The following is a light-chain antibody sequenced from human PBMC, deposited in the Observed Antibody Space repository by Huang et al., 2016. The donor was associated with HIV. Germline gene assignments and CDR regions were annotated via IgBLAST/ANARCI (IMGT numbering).Light chain of an antibody. CDR1: QDINTY. J-gene: IGKJ2*01. Sequence: VIWMTQSPSLLAASTGDRVTITCRVSQDINTYLAWYQQKPGRAPTLSVHGESTLRNGVSSRFSATGSQTDFTLTINCLQSEDFATYYCQQYSMFPYTFGPGTKLELK. CDR2: GES. CDR3: QQYSMFPYT. V-gene: IGKV1D-8*01.